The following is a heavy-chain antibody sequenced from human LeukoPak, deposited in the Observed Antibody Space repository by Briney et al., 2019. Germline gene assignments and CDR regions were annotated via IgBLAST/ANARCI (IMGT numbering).Heavy chain of an antibody. Sequence: SQTLSLTCTVSGGSICSGSYYWSWIRQPAGKGLEWIGRIYTSGSTNYNPSLETRVTISVDTSKNQLSLKVNSVTAADTAVYYCARGDFSKAVSWGQGTMVTVSS. CDR3: ARGDFSKAVS. CDR2: IYTSGST. J-gene: IGHJ3*01. CDR1: GGSICSGSYY. V-gene: IGHV4-61*02.